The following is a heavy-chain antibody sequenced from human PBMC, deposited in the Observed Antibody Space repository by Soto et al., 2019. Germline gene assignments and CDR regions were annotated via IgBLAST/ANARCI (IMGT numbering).Heavy chain of an antibody. V-gene: IGHV3-23*01. CDR3: AKGRIAAAVVGY. CDR1: GFTFSSYA. Sequence: RRLSCAASGFTFSSYAMSWVRQAPGKGLEWVSAISGSGGSTYYADSVKDRFTISRDNSKNTLYLQMNSLRAEDTAVYYCAKGRIAAAVVGYSGQGILVTVSS. J-gene: IGHJ4*02. CDR2: ISGSGGST. D-gene: IGHD6-13*01.